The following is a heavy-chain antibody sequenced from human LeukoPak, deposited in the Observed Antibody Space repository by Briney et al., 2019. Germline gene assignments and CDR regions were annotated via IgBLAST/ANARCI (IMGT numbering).Heavy chain of an antibody. Sequence: QSGGSLRLSCAASGFTFSSYSMNWVRQAPGKGLEWVSYISYSSSIINYADSVKGRFTISRDNAKNSLYLQMNSLRADDTAVYYCARGVRDFGSGRRLLGDYMDVWGKGTTVTVSS. CDR1: GFTFSSYS. J-gene: IGHJ6*03. V-gene: IGHV3-48*01. CDR3: ARGVRDFGSGRRLLGDYMDV. CDR2: ISYSSSII. D-gene: IGHD3-10*01.